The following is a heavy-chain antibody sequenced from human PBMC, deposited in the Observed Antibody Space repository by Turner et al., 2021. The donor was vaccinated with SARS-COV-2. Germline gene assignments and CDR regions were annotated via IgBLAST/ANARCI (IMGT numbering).Heavy chain of an antibody. J-gene: IGHJ5*01. CDR1: GFTFNYYW. CDR3: VRGGTVVGTPNIVLES. Sequence: EVQLVEAGGGLVQPGGSLRLSCGASGFTFNYYWMHWVRQAPGKGLMWVSHMNADGSRTSYADSVKGRFTISRDNAANPLYLQMNRLTVVDTAIFYCVRGGTVVGTPNIVLESWGHGTLVTVSS. V-gene: IGHV3-74*01. D-gene: IGHD2-2*01. CDR2: MNADGSRT.